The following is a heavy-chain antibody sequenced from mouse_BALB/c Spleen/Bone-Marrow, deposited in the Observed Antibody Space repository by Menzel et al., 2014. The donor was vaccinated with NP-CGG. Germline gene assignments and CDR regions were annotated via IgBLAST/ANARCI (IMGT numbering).Heavy chain of an antibody. D-gene: IGHD1-1*01. V-gene: IGHV4-1*02. CDR2: INPDSSTI. Sequence: VQLQQPGGGLVHPGGSLKLSCAASGFDFSSYWMSWVRQAPGKGLEWIGEINPDSSTINYTPSLKDKFIISRDNAKNTLYLQMSKVRSEDTALYYCARLNHYGNLFVWGAGTTVSVSS. CDR3: ARLNHYGNLFV. CDR1: GFDFSSYW. J-gene: IGHJ1*01.